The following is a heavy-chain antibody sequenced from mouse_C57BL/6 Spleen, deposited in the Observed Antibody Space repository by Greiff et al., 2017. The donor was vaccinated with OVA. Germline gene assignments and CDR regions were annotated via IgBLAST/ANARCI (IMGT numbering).Heavy chain of an antibody. CDR1: GFTFSDYG. CDR3: ARRPPMVTNGYYYAMDY. J-gene: IGHJ4*01. CDR2: ISRGSSTI. V-gene: IGHV5-17*01. D-gene: IGHD2-10*01. Sequence: EVKLMESGGGLVKPGGSLKLSCAASGFTFSDYGMHWVRQAPEKGLEWVAYISRGSSTIYYADTVKGRFTISRDNAKNTLFLQMTSLRSEDTAMYYCARRPPMVTNGYYYAMDYWGQGTSVTVSS.